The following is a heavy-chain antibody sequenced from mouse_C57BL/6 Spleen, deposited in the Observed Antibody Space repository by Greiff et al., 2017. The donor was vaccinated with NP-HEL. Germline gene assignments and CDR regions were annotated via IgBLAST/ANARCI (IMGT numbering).Heavy chain of an antibody. CDR2: INPNNGGT. D-gene: IGHD1-1*02. CDR3: ARKRVGFDWYFDV. V-gene: IGHV1-18*01. CDR1: GYTFTDYN. J-gene: IGHJ1*03. Sequence: EVQLQQSGPELVKPGASVKIPCKASGYTFTDYNMDWVKQSHGKSLEWIGDINPNNGGTIYNQKFKGKATLTVDKSSSTADMELRSLTSEDTAVYYWARKRVGFDWYFDVWGTGTTVTVSS.